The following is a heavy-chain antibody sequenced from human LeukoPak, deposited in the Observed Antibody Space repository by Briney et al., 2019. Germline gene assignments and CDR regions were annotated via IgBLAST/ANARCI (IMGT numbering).Heavy chain of an antibody. CDR3: ARPGSSGWDNFDY. CDR1: GFTFSSYG. V-gene: IGHV3-33*01. J-gene: IGHJ4*02. Sequence: GGSLRLSCAASGFTFSSYGMHWVRQAPGKGLEWVAVIWYDGSNKYYADSVKGRFTISRDNSKNTLYLQMNSLRAEDTAVYYCARPGSSGWDNFDYWDQGTLVTVSS. CDR2: IWYDGSNK. D-gene: IGHD6-19*01.